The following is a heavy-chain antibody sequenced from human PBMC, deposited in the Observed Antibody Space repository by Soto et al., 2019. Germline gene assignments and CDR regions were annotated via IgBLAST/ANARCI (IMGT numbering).Heavy chain of an antibody. V-gene: IGHV3-23*01. CDR1: GFTFSRFA. CDR2: ISSTGAGT. CDR3: KKDFFLLSAAPVDLFSI. J-gene: IGHJ3*02. D-gene: IGHD3-10*01. Sequence: GGSLRLSCAASGFTFSRFAMTWARQAPGKGLEWVSAISSTGAGTYYVDSVKGRFTVSRDNAKNTLYLQMHSLRAEDTAVYYCKKDFFLLSAAPVDLFSIWGQGSLVPV.